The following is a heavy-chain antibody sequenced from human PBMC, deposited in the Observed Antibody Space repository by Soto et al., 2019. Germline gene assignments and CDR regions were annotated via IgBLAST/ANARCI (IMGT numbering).Heavy chain of an antibody. Sequence: QVQLQVSGPGLLRPSETLSLTCRVSGASMTSYHWTWIRQSPGKGLEWIGNVYYNGATTYNPSLRSRVAISIDTSAKQFSLKLNSLTAADSATYFCARAGQTVSFFDFWAQGALVAISS. D-gene: IGHD4-17*01. J-gene: IGHJ5*01. V-gene: IGHV4-59*01. CDR2: VYYNGAT. CDR1: GASMTSYH. CDR3: ARAGQTVSFFDF.